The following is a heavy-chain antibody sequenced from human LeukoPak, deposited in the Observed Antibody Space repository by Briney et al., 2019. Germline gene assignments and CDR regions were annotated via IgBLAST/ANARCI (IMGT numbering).Heavy chain of an antibody. CDR1: GGSISSYY. CDR2: IYYSGST. D-gene: IGHD3-22*01. J-gene: IGHJ3*02. Sequence: NPSETLSLTCTVSGGSISSYYWSWIRQPPGKGLEWIGYIYYSGSTNYNPSLKSRVTISVGTSKNQFSLKLSSVTAADTAVYYCAVASNDSSGYYFRYNAFDIWGQGTMVTVSS. CDR3: AVASNDSSGYYFRYNAFDI. V-gene: IGHV4-59*01.